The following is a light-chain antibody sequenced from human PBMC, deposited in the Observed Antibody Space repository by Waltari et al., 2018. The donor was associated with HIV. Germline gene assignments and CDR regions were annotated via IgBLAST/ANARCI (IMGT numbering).Light chain of an antibody. CDR2: DVF. Sequence: QSALTQPASVSGSPGPSITIHCSGTSSYVGAYNYVSWYRHHPGKAPELIIYDVFNRPSGVSNRFSGSKSDNTASLTTSGLQADDEADYYCSSYTSRNTVVFGGGTKVTVL. J-gene: IGLJ2*01. V-gene: IGLV2-14*03. CDR3: SSYTSRNTVV. CDR1: SSYVGAYNY.